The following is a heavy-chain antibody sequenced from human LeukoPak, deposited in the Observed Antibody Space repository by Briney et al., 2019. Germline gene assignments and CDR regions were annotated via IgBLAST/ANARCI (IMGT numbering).Heavy chain of an antibody. Sequence: SGGSLRLSCAAAGFTFSSKWMSWVRQAPGKGLEWVANIKSDGSEKYYVDSVKGRFTISRDNAKNSLFLQMNSLRAEDTAVYYCARVNMWEPQGGGAFDIWGQGTMVTVSS. J-gene: IGHJ3*02. CDR1: GFTFSSKW. CDR2: IKSDGSEK. D-gene: IGHD1-26*01. V-gene: IGHV3-7*01. CDR3: ARVNMWEPQGGGAFDI.